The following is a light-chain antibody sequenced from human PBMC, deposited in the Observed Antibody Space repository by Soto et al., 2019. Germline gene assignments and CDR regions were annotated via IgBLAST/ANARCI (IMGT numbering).Light chain of an antibody. CDR1: TSNIGAGYA. CDR2: ANS. CDR3: QSYDSSLSGYVV. J-gene: IGLJ2*01. Sequence: QSALTQPPSVSGAPGQRVTISCTGSTSNIGAGYAVHWYQQLPGTAPKLLIYANSDRPSGVPDRFSGSKSGTSASLAITGLQAEDEADYYCQSYDSSLSGYVVFGGGTKLTVL. V-gene: IGLV1-40*01.